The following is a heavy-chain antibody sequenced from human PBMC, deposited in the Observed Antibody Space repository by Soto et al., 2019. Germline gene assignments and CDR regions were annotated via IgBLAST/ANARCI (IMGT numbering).Heavy chain of an antibody. V-gene: IGHV4-34*01. CDR2: INHSGST. Sequence: PSETLSLTCAVYDGSFSGYYWSWIRQPPGKGLEWIGEINHSGSTNYNPSPKSRVTISVDTSKNQFSLKLSSVTAADTAVYYCARGGKQQLVRSQYFDLWGRGTLVTGSS. CDR1: DGSFSGYY. J-gene: IGHJ2*01. D-gene: IGHD6-13*01. CDR3: ARGGKQQLVRSQYFDL.